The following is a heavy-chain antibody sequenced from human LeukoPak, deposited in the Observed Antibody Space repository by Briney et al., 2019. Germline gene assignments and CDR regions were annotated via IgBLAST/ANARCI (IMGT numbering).Heavy chain of an antibody. CDR3: ARAGPSYYYDSSGYSNWFDP. Sequence: ASVKVSCKTSGYTFTSYGISWVRQAPGQGLEWMGWISAYNGNTNYAQKFQGRVTMTRDTSISTAYMELSRLRSDDTAVYYCARAGPSYYYDSSGYSNWFDPWGQGTLVTVSS. J-gene: IGHJ5*02. D-gene: IGHD3-22*01. V-gene: IGHV1-18*01. CDR2: ISAYNGNT. CDR1: GYTFTSYG.